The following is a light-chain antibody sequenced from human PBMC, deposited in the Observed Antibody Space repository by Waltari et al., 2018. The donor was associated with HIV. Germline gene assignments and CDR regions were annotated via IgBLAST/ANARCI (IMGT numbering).Light chain of an antibody. J-gene: IGKJ1*01. CDR1: QSISNNF. Sequence: EIVLTQSPGTLSLSPGVRAILSCRATQSISNNFLAWFQQKPGQPPRLLIYSSFIRATGIPDRFSGSGAATDFTLTISSLEPEDFAVSYCHQYGTAPRTFGQGTKVEIK. CDR3: HQYGTAPRT. V-gene: IGKV3-20*01. CDR2: SSF.